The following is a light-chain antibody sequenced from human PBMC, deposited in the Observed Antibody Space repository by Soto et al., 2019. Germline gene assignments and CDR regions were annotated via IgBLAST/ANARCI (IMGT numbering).Light chain of an antibody. Sequence: VVMTQSPATLSVSPGERATLSCRASQSVYSNLAWYQEKPGQAPRLLIYGASTRATGIAARFSGSGSGTEFTLTISSLQSEDFAVYYCQQYNNWPITFGQGTRLEIK. J-gene: IGKJ5*01. CDR1: QSVYSN. CDR2: GAS. CDR3: QQYNNWPIT. V-gene: IGKV3-15*01.